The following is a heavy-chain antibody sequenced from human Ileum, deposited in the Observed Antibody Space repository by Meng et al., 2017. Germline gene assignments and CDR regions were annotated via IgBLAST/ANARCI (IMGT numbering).Heavy chain of an antibody. CDR3: ARENTIFGVVWGSWFDP. Sequence: QVQLQESGPGLVKPSQTLSLTCTVSGCSISSGDYYWSWIRQPPGKGLEWIGYIYYSGSTYSNPSLKSRVTISVDTSKNQFSLKLSSVTAADTAVYYCARENTIFGVVWGSWFDPWGQGTLVTVSS. V-gene: IGHV4-30-4*01. CDR2: IYYSGST. CDR1: GCSISSGDYY. D-gene: IGHD3-3*01. J-gene: IGHJ5*02.